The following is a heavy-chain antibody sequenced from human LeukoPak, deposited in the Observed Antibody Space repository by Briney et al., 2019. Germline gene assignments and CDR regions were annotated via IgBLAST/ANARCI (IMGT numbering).Heavy chain of an antibody. CDR2: IDPSGGST. D-gene: IGHD6-13*01. CDR3: ATWGSSSSPLPTMDV. Sequence: GASLKVSCKASGYTFTNYYMHWVRQAPGQGLEWMGIIDPSGGSTSYAQNFQGRVTMARDTSTSTVYMELSSLRSEDTAVYYCATWGSSSSPLPTMDVWGQGTTVTVSS. J-gene: IGHJ6*02. V-gene: IGHV1-46*01. CDR1: GYTFTNYY.